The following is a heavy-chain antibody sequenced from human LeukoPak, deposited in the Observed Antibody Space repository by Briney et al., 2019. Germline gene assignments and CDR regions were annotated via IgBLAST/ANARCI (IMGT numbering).Heavy chain of an antibody. CDR1: GFTFSNHW. V-gene: IGHV3-74*01. D-gene: IGHD6-13*01. Sequence: GGSLRLSCAASGFTFSNHWMHWVRQAPGKGLMWVSRINRGGSRTDYADSVKGRFTISRDNSKNTLYLQMNSLRAEDTAVYYCARDQRVAAAGPGYWGQGTLVTVSS. CDR2: INRGGSRT. CDR3: ARDQRVAAAGPGY. J-gene: IGHJ4*02.